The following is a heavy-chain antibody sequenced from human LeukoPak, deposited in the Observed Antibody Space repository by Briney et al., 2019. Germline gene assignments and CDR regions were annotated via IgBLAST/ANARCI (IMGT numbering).Heavy chain of an antibody. D-gene: IGHD4-11*01. CDR3: ARVAGLQDGYYYYGMDV. J-gene: IGHJ6*02. CDR1: GGSISSGGYS. Sequence: SETLSLTCAVSGGSISSGGYSWSWIRQPPGKGLEWIGYIYHSGSTYYNPSLKSRVTISVDRSKDQFSLKLSSVTAADTAVYYCARVAGLQDGYYYYGMDVWGQGTTVTVSS. V-gene: IGHV4-30-2*01. CDR2: IYHSGST.